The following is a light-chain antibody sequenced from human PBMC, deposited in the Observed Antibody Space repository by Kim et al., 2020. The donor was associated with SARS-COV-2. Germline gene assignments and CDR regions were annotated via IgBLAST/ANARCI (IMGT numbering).Light chain of an antibody. CDR3: QAWDSTTAV. CDR2: QDD. J-gene: IGLJ1*01. V-gene: IGLV3-1*01. CDR1: RLGDRD. Sequence: SVSPGQTASITCSGDRLGDRDTCWYQQKPGQSPVLIIFQDDKRPSVIPERFSGSNSGNTATLTISGTQAMDEADYYCQAWDSTTAVFGTGTKVTVL.